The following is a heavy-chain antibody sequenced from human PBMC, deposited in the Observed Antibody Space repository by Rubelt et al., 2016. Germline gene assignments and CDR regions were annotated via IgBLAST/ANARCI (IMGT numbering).Heavy chain of an antibody. CDR3: ARASTLFGHFDY. Sequence: QVQLQQWGAGLLKPSETLSLTCAVYGGSFSGYQGTWVRQAPGRGLEWIGEINDGAVAYYNPSLKSRVALSVDTSKMHLPLRLRSVTASETDVYYCARASTLFGHFDYWGQGTLVTVSS. CDR1: GGSFSGYQ. D-gene: IGHD3-10*02. CDR2: INDGAVA. J-gene: IGHJ4*02. V-gene: IGHV4-34*01.